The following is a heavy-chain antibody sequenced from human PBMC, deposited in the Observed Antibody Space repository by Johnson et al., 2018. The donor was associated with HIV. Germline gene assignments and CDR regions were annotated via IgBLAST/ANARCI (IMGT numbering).Heavy chain of an antibody. Sequence: VQLVESGGGLVQPGGSLRLSCAASGFTFSSYAMNWVRQAPGKGLEWVSVISGSGGSTSYADSVKGRFTISRDNSKNTLYLQMNSLRAEDTALYYCARAYSGSYSPRSAFDIWGQGTMVTVSS. D-gene: IGHD1-26*01. CDR2: ISGSGGST. J-gene: IGHJ3*02. CDR3: ARAYSGSYSPRSAFDI. V-gene: IGHV3-23*04. CDR1: GFTFSSYA.